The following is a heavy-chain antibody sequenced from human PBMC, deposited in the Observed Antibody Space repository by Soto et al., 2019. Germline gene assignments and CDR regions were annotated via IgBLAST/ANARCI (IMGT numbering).Heavy chain of an antibody. CDR1: CGSVRRHY. CDR2: IYYTGNT. V-gene: IGHV4-59*02. J-gene: IGHJ5*02. CDR3: ARGTPQGWFGP. Sequence: SETMSLTCTVSCGSVRRHYWGWIRQSPGKQLEWIGYIYYTGNTSYHPSLKSRVTISVDTSKNQYSRKVRSVSAADTAVYYCARGTPQGWFGPWGQ.